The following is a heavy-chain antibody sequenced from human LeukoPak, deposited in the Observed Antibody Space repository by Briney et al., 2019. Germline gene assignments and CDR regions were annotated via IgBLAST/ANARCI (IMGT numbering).Heavy chain of an antibody. CDR2: ISSSGSTI. D-gene: IGHD5-18*01. Sequence: PGGTLRLSCAASGFTCCDYYLSWIRQAPGQGLVWVSYISSSGSTIYYADSVKGRFTISRDNAKNSLYLQMNSLRAEDTAVYYCARDHGDTAMAYWGQGTLVTVSS. CDR1: GFTCCDYY. CDR3: ARDHGDTAMAY. V-gene: IGHV3-11*04. J-gene: IGHJ4*02.